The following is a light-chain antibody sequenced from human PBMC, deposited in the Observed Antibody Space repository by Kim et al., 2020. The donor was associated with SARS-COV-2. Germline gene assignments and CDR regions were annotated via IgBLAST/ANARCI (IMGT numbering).Light chain of an antibody. Sequence: QSALTQPASVSGSPGQSITISCTGTSSDVGGYNYVSWYQQHPGKAPKLMIYDVSKRPSGVSNRFSGSKSGNTASLTISGLQAEDEADYYCSSYTSSSTPVVCGGGTQLTVL. CDR3: SSYTSSSTPVV. CDR2: DVS. J-gene: IGLJ2*01. CDR1: SSDVGGYNY. V-gene: IGLV2-14*01.